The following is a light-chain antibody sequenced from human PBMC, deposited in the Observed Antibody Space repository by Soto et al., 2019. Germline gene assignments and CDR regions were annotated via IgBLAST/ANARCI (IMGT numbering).Light chain of an antibody. V-gene: IGKV3-20*01. Sequence: EIVLTQSPGTLSLSPGERATLSFRASQSVSSSYVAWYQQKPGQAPRLLIYGASSRATGIPDRFSGSGAGTDFTLTISRLEPEDFAVYYCQQYGSSLRTFGQGTKV. J-gene: IGKJ1*01. CDR3: QQYGSSLRT. CDR1: QSVSSSY. CDR2: GAS.